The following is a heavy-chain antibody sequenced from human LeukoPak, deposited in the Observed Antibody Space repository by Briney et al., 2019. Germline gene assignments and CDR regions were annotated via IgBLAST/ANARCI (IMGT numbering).Heavy chain of an antibody. Sequence: GGSLRLSCAASGFTFSSYAMSWVRQAPGKGLEWVSGISGGGSRTYYADSVKGRFTISRDNSKNTLFLQMNSLRAEDTAVYYCARKEMVTMVPRGRYYYMDVWGKGTTVTVSS. CDR3: ARKEMVTMVPRGRYYYMDV. J-gene: IGHJ6*03. V-gene: IGHV3-23*01. CDR1: GFTFSSYA. CDR2: ISGGGSRT. D-gene: IGHD3-10*01.